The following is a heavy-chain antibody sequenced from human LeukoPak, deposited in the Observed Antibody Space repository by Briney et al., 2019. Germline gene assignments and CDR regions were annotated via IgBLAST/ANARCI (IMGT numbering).Heavy chain of an antibody. CDR2: IYSGGST. J-gene: IGHJ4*02. D-gene: IGHD3-9*01. CDR3: ARAYSDDILTGYYPSFDY. Sequence: GGSLRLSCAASGFTVSSNYMSWVRQAPGKGLEWVSVIYSGGSTYYADSVKGRFTISRDNSENTLYLQMNSLRAEDTAVYYCARAYSDDILTGYYPSFDYWGQGTLVTVSS. V-gene: IGHV3-66*01. CDR1: GFTVSSNY.